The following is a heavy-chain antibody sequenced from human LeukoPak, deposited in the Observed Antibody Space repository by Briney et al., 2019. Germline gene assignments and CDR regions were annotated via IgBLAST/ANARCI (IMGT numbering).Heavy chain of an antibody. Sequence: GGSLRLSCAASGFTFDDYAMHWVRQASGKGLEWVSGISWNSGSIGYADSVKGRFTISRDNAKNSLYLQMNSLRAEDTALYYCAKGYCSSTSCYNDYWGQGTLVTVSS. CDR1: GFTFDDYA. D-gene: IGHD2-2*02. CDR3: AKGYCSSTSCYNDY. J-gene: IGHJ4*02. CDR2: ISWNSGSI. V-gene: IGHV3-9*01.